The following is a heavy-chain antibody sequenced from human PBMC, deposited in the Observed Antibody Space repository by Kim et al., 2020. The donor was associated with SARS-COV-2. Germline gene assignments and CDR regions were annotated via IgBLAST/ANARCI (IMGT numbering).Heavy chain of an antibody. J-gene: IGHJ3*02. D-gene: IGHD3-10*01. V-gene: IGHV4-34*01. CDR2: INHRGST. CDR3: AGEISRGDDAYDI. CDR1: GGSLNNFY. Sequence: WETLSLTCAVYGGSLNNFYWTWIRQPPGKGPEWIGEINHRGSTNYNPSLKSRVTISVDTSKNQLSLKLNSVPAADTAAYYCAGEISRGDDAYDIWGQGTMVTVSS.